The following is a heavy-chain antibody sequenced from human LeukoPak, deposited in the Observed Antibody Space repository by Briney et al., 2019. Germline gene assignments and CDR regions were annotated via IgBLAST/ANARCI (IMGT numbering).Heavy chain of an antibody. J-gene: IGHJ5*02. CDR1: GFTFSSYG. CDR3: AKDRVVHSSSVDWFDP. CDR2: IWYDGSNK. V-gene: IGHV3-33*06. D-gene: IGHD6-6*01. Sequence: GRSLRLSCAASGFTFSSYGMPWVRQAPGKGLEWVAVIWYDGSNKYYADSVKGRFTISRDNSKNTLYLQMNSLRAEDTAVYYCAKDRVVHSSSVDWFDPWGQGTLVTVSS.